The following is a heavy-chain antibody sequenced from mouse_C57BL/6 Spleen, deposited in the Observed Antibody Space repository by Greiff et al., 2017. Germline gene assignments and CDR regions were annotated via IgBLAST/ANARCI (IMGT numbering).Heavy chain of an antibody. V-gene: IGHV5-16*01. CDR3: ARDGVSLDY. CDR2: INYDGSST. D-gene: IGHD2-2*01. CDR1: GFTFSDYY. Sequence: KLMESEGGLVQPGRSMKLSCTASGFTFSDYYMAWVRQVPEKGLEWVANINYDGSSTYYLDSLKSRFIISRDNAKNILYLQMSSLKSEDTATYYCARDGVSLDYWGQGTTLTVAS. J-gene: IGHJ2*01.